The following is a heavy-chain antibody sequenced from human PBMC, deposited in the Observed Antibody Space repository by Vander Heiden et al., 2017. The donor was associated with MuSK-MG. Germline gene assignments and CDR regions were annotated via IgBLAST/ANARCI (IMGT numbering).Heavy chain of an antibody. J-gene: IGHJ3*02. Sequence: QLQLQESGPGLVKPSATLFLTCTVSGDSISSSSYYWGWIRQPPGKGLEWIGSLFYDGTTYYNPSLKSRVTIYVDRSNKQFSLKLTSVSAADTAVHFCARGHSSRYSPDAFDMWGQGTMVTVSS. D-gene: IGHD6-19*01. V-gene: IGHV4-39*01. CDR2: LFYDGTT. CDR3: ARGHSSRYSPDAFDM. CDR1: GDSISSSSYY.